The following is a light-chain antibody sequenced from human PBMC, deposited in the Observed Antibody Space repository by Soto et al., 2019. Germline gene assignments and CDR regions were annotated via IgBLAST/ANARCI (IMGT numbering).Light chain of an antibody. CDR2: GAS. CDR1: QGINNW. CDR3: QQTNTFLPLT. J-gene: IGKJ4*01. Sequence: DIQMTQSPSSVSASVGDRVTITCRAIQGINNWVAWYQQQPGKAPKLLMSGASTLQSGVPSRFSGGGSGTRFTLIISSLQPEDFATYYCQQTNTFLPLTFGGGTKVDLK. V-gene: IGKV1-12*01.